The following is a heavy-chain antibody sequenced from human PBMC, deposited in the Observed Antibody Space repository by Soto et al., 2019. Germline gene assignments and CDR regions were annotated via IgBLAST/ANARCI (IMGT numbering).Heavy chain of an antibody. CDR2: INHSGST. D-gene: IGHD3-9*01. CDR1: GGSFSGYY. V-gene: IGHV4-34*01. Sequence: SETLSLTCAVYGGSFSGYYWSWIRQPPGKGLEWIGEINHSGSTNYNPSLKSRVTISVDTSKNQFSLKLSSVTAADTAVYYCARGPVLRHVDCLLRKGGFDYWGQGNLVTVSS. J-gene: IGHJ4*02. CDR3: ARGPVLRHVDCLLRKGGFDY.